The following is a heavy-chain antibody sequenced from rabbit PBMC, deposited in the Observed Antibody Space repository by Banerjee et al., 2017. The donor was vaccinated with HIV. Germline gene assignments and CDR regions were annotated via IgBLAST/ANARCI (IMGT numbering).Heavy chain of an antibody. CDR2: INTSSGNT. J-gene: IGHJ4*01. Sequence: QEQLEETGGGLVQPGGSLTLTCTASGFSFNNNCVMCWVRQAPGKGLEWIACINTSSGNTVYATWAKGRFTISKTSWTTVTLQMTSLTAADTATYFCVRGSISGTDYNLWGPGTLVTV. V-gene: IGHV1S45*01. CDR3: VRGSISGTDYNL. D-gene: IGHD1-1*01. CDR1: GFSFNNNCV.